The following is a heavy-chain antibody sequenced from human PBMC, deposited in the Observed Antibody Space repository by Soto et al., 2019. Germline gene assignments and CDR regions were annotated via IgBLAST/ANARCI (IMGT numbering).Heavy chain of an antibody. CDR3: ARSPRITIFGGDIDP. J-gene: IGHJ5*02. Sequence: GASVKVSCKASGGTFSSYTISWVRQAPGQGLEWMGRIIPILGIANYAQKFQGRVTITADKSTSTAYMELSSLRSEDTAVYYCARSPRITIFGGDIDPWGQGTLVTVSS. CDR2: IIPILGIA. D-gene: IGHD3-3*01. V-gene: IGHV1-69*02. CDR1: GGTFSSYT.